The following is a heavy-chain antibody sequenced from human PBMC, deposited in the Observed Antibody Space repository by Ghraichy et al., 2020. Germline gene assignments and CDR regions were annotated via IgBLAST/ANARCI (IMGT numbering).Heavy chain of an antibody. CDR3: ATDLSVDRVYYYGMDV. CDR2: ISGSGGST. V-gene: IGHV3-23*01. Sequence: DSAISGSGGSTYYADSVKGRFTISRDNSKNTLYLQMNSMRAEDTAVYYCATDLSVDRVYYYGMDVWGQG. J-gene: IGHJ6*02. D-gene: IGHD1-14*01.